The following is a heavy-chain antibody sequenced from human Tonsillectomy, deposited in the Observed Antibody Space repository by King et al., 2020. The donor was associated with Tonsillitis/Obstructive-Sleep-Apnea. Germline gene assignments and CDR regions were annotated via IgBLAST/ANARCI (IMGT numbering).Heavy chain of an antibody. CDR2: ISYDGSNK. Sequence: VQLVESGGGVVQPGRSLRLSCAASGFTFSSFAMHWVRQAPGKGLECVAVISYDGSNKYYADSVKGRFTISRDNSKNPLYLKMSSLRAEDTAVYYCAKGDFGVIDVAFDFWGQGTVVTVSS. CDR3: AKGDFGVIDVAFDF. V-gene: IGHV3-30*18. CDR1: GFTFSSFA. D-gene: IGHD3-3*01. J-gene: IGHJ3*01.